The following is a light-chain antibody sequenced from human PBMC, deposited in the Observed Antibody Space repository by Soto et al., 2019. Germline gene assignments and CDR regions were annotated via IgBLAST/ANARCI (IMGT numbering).Light chain of an antibody. CDR2: GAS. J-gene: IGKJ1*01. CDR1: RSISNY. CDR3: QQYGSSPWT. Sequence: DIQMTQSPSSLSASVGDAVSLTCRASRSISNYLNWYQQKPGRAPKLLISGASSLQRGVPSRFSGSGSGTTFTLTISRLEPEDFAVYYCQQYGSSPWTFGQGTKVDIK. V-gene: IGKV1-39*01.